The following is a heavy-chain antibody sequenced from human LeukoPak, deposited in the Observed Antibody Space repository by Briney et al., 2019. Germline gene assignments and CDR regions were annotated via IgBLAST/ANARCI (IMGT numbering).Heavy chain of an antibody. V-gene: IGHV3-21*01. D-gene: IGHD2-21*02. J-gene: IGHJ4*02. Sequence: KAGGSLRLSCAASGFTFSSYSMNWVRQAPGKGLEWVSSISSSSSYIYYADSVKGRFTISRDNAKNSLYLQMNSLRAEDTAVYYCARDEIGGDWLWGQGTLVTVSS. CDR2: ISSSSSYI. CDR3: ARDEIGGDWL. CDR1: GFTFSSYS.